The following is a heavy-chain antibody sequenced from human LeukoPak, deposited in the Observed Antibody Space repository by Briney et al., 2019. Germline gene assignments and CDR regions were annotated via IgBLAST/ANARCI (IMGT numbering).Heavy chain of an antibody. Sequence: ASVKVSCKASGYTFTSYGISWVRQAPGQGLEWMGWISAYNGNTNYAQKLQGRVTMTTDTSTSTAYMELRSLRSDDTAVYYCARALPRGIAVGGQIDYWGQGTLVTVSS. J-gene: IGHJ4*02. CDR3: ARALPRGIAVGGQIDY. CDR1: GYTFTSYG. D-gene: IGHD6-19*01. V-gene: IGHV1-18*01. CDR2: ISAYNGNT.